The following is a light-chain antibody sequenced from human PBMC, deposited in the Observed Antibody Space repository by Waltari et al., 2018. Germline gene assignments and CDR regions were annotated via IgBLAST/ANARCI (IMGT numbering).Light chain of an antibody. CDR2: WAS. CDR1: QSLFYISTKTNS. Sequence: DIVITQSPDSLALSLGERATINCTPTQSLFYISTKTNSLAWYQQKPGQPPKLLIYWASARESGVPDRFSGSGSGTDFTLTISTLQAEDVAVYYCQQYYDIPYTFGRGTKLEIQ. J-gene: IGKJ2*01. CDR3: QQYYDIPYT. V-gene: IGKV4-1*01.